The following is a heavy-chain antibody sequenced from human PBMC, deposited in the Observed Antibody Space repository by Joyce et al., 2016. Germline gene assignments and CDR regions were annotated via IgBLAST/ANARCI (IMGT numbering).Heavy chain of an antibody. D-gene: IGHD6-19*01. CDR3: ARGGSGWYWFDY. J-gene: IGHJ4*02. V-gene: IGHV3-13*01. CDR1: GFTFSSYD. CDR2: IGTAGST. Sequence: EVHLVESGGGLVQPGGSLRLSCAASGFTFSSYDMHWVRQATGKGLGWVSSIGTAGSTYYPGSVKGLFTISRENAKNSLYLQMNSLRAGDTAVYYCARGGSGWYWFDYWGQGTLVTVSS.